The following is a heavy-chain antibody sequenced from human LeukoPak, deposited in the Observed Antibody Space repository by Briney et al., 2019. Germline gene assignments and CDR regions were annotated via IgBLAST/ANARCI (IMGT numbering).Heavy chain of an antibody. CDR2: IRSKAYGGTT. V-gene: IGHV3-49*04. J-gene: IGHJ3*02. CDR1: GFTFSSYS. CDR3: TRRYNYDSSGYYYVRDAFDI. Sequence: GGSLRLSCAASGFTFSSYSMSWVRQAPGKGLEWVGFIRSKAYGGTTKNAASVKGRFTISRDDSRSIAYLQMNSLKTEDTAVYCCTRRYNYDSSGYYYVRDAFDIWGQGTMVTVSS. D-gene: IGHD3-22*01.